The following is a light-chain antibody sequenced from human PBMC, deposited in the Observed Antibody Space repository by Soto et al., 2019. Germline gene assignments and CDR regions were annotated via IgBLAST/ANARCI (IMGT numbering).Light chain of an antibody. V-gene: IGKV1-9*01. CDR3: QQRNSYPRT. J-gene: IGKJ2*01. CDR2: AAS. CDR1: QGINIF. Sequence: DIQLTKSPSFLSASVGDRVTITCRASQGINIFLAWFQQKPGKAPNLLISAASTLQSGVLSRFSGSGSETEFTLTITSLQPEDSATYYCQQRNSYPRTFGQGTKVEIK.